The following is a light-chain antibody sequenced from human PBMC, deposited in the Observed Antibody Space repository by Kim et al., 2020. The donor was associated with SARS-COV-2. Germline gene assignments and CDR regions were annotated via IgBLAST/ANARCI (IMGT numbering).Light chain of an antibody. J-gene: IGKJ4*01. Sequence: EIVMTQSAATLSVSPGETATLSCRASQSISGDLAWYQHKPGQAPRLLMYDTSIRATGIPGRFSGSGSGTEFTLTISSLQSEDFAVYYCQQYNRWPLTFGGGTKVDIK. V-gene: IGKV3-15*01. CDR2: DTS. CDR1: QSISGD. CDR3: QQYNRWPLT.